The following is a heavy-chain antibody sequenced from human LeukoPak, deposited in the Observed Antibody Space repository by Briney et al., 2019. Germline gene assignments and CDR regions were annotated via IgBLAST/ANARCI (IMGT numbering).Heavy chain of an antibody. V-gene: IGHV3-30*02. J-gene: IGHJ4*02. D-gene: IGHD1-26*01. CDR3: ARASEWEAWDYFDY. CDR2: IRYDGSNK. CDR1: GFTFSNYG. Sequence: PGGSLRLSCAASGFTFSNYGMHWVRQTPGKGLEWVAFIRYDGSNKYYADSVKGRFTISRDNSKNTLYLQMNSLRAEDTAVYYCARASEWEAWDYFDYWGQGTLVTVSS.